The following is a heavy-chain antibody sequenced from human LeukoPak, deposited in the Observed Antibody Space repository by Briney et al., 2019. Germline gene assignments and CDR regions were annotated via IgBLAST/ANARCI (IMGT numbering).Heavy chain of an antibody. V-gene: IGHV3-20*04. CDR3: ARGSGSYSTYFDF. CDR2: ISWNGDST. Sequence: GGSLRLSCAASGFTFSTYAMSWVRQAPGAGLEWVSGISWNGDSTTYADSVKGRFTISRDSAKSSLYLQMYSLRGEDTALYYCARGSGSYSTYFDFWGQGTLVTVSS. CDR1: GFTFSTYA. D-gene: IGHD1-26*01. J-gene: IGHJ4*02.